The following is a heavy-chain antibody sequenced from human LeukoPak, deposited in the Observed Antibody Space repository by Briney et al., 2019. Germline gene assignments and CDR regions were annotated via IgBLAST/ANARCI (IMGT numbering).Heavy chain of an antibody. J-gene: IGHJ4*02. V-gene: IGHV4-39*07. CDR1: ADSISSCSYY. CDR2: IYYSGST. Sequence: SETLSLTCSVYADSISSCSYYWGWIRQPPGKGLEWIGSIYYSGSTYYNPSLKSRVIISVDTSKNQFSLKLSSVTAADTAVYYCARDQKLSVVDSWGQGSLVTVSS. CDR3: ARDQKLSVVDS. D-gene: IGHD4-23*01.